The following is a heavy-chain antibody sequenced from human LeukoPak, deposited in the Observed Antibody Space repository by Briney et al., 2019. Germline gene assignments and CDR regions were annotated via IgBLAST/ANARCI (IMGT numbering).Heavy chain of an antibody. CDR1: GYTFTSYG. CDR3: ARGLAVAGNRAFDI. V-gene: IGHV1-18*01. D-gene: IGHD6-19*01. CDR2: ISGYNGHT. Sequence: ASVKASCKASGYTFTSYGIVWVRQAPGQRLEWMGWISGYNGHTNYAQKFQDRVTMTTDASTKTVYLDLRSLRYDDTAVYYCARGLAVAGNRAFDIWGQGTRVTVSS. J-gene: IGHJ3*02.